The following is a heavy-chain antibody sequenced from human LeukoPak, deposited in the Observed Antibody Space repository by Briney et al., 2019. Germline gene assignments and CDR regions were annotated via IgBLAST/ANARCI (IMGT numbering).Heavy chain of an antibody. D-gene: IGHD2-15*01. CDR1: GGSISSYY. J-gene: IGHJ6*03. Sequence: PSETLSLTCTVSGGSISSYYWSWIRQPPGKGLEWIGYIYYSGSTNYNPSLKSRVTISVDTSKNQFSLKLSSVTAADTAVYYCARSGGIYRYYYYMDVWGKGTTVTVSS. CDR3: ARSGGIYRYYYYMDV. V-gene: IGHV4-59*01. CDR2: IYYSGST.